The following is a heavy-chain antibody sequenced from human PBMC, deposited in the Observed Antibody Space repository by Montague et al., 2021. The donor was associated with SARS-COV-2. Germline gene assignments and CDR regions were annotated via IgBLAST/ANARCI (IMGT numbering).Heavy chain of an antibody. D-gene: IGHD3-3*01. CDR2: VSYSGSI. CDR1: GGSITSYY. CDR3: ARATKFCSDSTCFGYYDYAMDV. J-gene: IGHJ6*02. V-gene: IGHV4-59*01. Sequence: SETLSLTCSVSGGSITSYYWNWIRQPQGKGLEWIGYVSYSGSINYNPSLGSRVTISRDTSKNLFSLDLSSVTAADTARYYCARATKFCSDSTCFGYYDYAMDVWGQGTAVIVSS.